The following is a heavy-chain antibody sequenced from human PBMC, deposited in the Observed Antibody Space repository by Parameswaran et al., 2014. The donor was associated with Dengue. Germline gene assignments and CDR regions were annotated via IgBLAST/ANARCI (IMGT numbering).Heavy chain of an antibody. CDR2: ISYDGSNK. J-gene: IGHJ4*02. Sequence: VRQAPGKGLEWVAVISYDGSNKYYADSVKGRFTISVDTSKNQFSLKLSSVTAADTAVYYCARHRVVVTTDIIRPRWGFDHWSQGTLVTVSS. V-gene: IGHV3-33*05. D-gene: IGHD2-2*01. CDR3: ARHRVVVTTDIIRPRWGFDH.